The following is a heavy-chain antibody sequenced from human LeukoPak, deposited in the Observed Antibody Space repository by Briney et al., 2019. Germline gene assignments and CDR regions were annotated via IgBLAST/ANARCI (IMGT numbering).Heavy chain of an antibody. Sequence: PGGSLRLSCAASGFTFSSYAMSWVRQAPGKGLEWVSAISGSGGSTYYADSVKGRFTISRDNSKNTLYLQMNSLRAEDTAVYYCAKDSTSYSYGFIKPDYFDYWGQGTLVTVSS. CDR1: GFTFSSYA. D-gene: IGHD5-18*01. J-gene: IGHJ4*02. CDR2: ISGSGGST. V-gene: IGHV3-23*01. CDR3: AKDSTSYSYGFIKPDYFDY.